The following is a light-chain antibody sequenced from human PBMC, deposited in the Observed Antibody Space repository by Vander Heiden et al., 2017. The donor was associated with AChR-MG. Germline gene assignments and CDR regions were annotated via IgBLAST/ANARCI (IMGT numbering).Light chain of an antibody. V-gene: IGLV1-44*01. CDR3: ATWDDSPNGPV. CDR2: YNN. J-gene: IGLJ3*02. Sequence: QSVLTQPPPASGTPGPRVTISCSGSSSNIGSNTVTWYQQLPGAAPKLLIYYNNQRPSGVPDRFSGSKSGTSASLAISGLQSEDEAHYYCATWDDSPNGPVFGGGTKLTVL. CDR1: SSNIGSNT.